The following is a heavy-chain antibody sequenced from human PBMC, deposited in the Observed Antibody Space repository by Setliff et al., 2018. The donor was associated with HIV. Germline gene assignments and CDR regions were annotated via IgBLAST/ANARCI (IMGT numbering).Heavy chain of an antibody. CDR2: IIPVSGTT. CDR1: GGTFSSYA. D-gene: IGHD2-2*01. V-gene: IGHV1-69*05. Sequence: SVKVSCKASGGTFSSYAITWVRQAPGQGLEWMGGIIPVSGTTKYAQKFQGRVTMTTDESTGTAYMELRRLRSEDTAVYYCAIVAGVPYCRDTSCWGGYFDYWGQGTQVTVPQ. CDR3: AIVAGVPYCRDTSCWGGYFDY. J-gene: IGHJ4*02.